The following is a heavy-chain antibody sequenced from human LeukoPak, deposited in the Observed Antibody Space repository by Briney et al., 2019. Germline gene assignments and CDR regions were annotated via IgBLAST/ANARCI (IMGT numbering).Heavy chain of an antibody. CDR1: GFTFSDYY. CDR3: ARGRDGYNSGAFDI. J-gene: IGHJ3*02. V-gene: IGHV3-11*04. Sequence: PGGSLRLSCAASGFTFSDYYMSWIRQAPGKGLEWVSYISSSGSTIYYADSVKGRFTISRDSAKNSLYLQMNSLGAEDTAVYSCARGRDGYNSGAFDIWGQGTMVTVSS. D-gene: IGHD5-24*01. CDR2: ISSSGSTI.